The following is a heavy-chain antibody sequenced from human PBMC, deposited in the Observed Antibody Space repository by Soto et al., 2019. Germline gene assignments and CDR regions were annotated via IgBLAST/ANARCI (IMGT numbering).Heavy chain of an antibody. CDR3: ARHSSGTSFDP. D-gene: IGHD3-10*01. J-gene: IGHJ5*02. Sequence: SETLSLTCTVSGGTIRSWYWSWIRQPPGKGLEWIGYIYYSGSTNSNNPSLKSRVAISVDTSKNEFSLKLSSVTAADTAVYYCARHSSGTSFDPWGQGTLVTVSS. CDR2: IYYSGST. V-gene: IGHV4-59*08. CDR1: GGTIRSWY.